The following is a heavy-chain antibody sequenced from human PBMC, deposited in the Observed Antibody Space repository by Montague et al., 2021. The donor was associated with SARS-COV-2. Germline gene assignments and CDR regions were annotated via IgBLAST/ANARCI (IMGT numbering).Heavy chain of an antibody. V-gene: IGHV4-59*08. CDR1: GGSISPYY. Sequence: SETLSLTCTVSGGSISPYYWTWIRQPPGKGLELIGYIYYTWNTKYKPSLKSRVTISVDTSKNQFSLNLKSVTAADTAVYYCARGRGRYFDSGSYNWLDSWGQGTLVTGSS. CDR2: IYYTWNT. D-gene: IGHD3-10*01. CDR3: ARGRGRYFDSGSYNWLDS. J-gene: IGHJ5*01.